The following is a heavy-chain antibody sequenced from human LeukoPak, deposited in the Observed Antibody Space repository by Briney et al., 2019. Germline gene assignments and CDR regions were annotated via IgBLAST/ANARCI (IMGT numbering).Heavy chain of an antibody. CDR2: INPNHGDT. CDR3: AREGGEGYSSGWYRRPFDY. J-gene: IGHJ4*02. V-gene: IGHV1-2*02. D-gene: IGHD6-19*01. CDR1: GYTFTGYY. Sequence: ASVKVSCKASGYTFTGYYMHWVRQAPGQGLEWMGWINPNHGDTNYAQKFQDRVSMTRDTSISTAYMHLSRLRSDDTAVYYCAREGGEGYSSGWYRRPFDYWGQGTLVTVSS.